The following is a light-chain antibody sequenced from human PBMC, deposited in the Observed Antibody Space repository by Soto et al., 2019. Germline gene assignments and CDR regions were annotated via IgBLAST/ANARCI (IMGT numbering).Light chain of an antibody. CDR1: QSVSSN. V-gene: IGKV3-15*01. Sequence: EIVMTQSPATLSVSPGERATLSCRASQSVSSNLAWYQQKPGQAPRLLIYGASTRATGIPARFSGSGSGTEFTLTISSLQSEDFAVYYCHQYNNWPPFFGPGTKVDI. J-gene: IGKJ3*01. CDR3: HQYNNWPPF. CDR2: GAS.